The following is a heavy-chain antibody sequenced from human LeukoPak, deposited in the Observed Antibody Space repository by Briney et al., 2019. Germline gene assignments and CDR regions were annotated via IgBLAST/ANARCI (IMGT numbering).Heavy chain of an antibody. Sequence: ASVKVSCKASGYTFTSYGISWVRQAPGQGLEWMGWISAYNGNTNYAQKLQGRVTMTTDTSTSTAYMELRSLRSDDTAVYYCARDVVVVETRGDYYYGMDVWGQGTTVTVSS. J-gene: IGHJ6*02. CDR1: GYTFTSYG. CDR2: ISAYNGNT. CDR3: ARDVVVVETRGDYYYGMDV. V-gene: IGHV1-18*01. D-gene: IGHD2-2*01.